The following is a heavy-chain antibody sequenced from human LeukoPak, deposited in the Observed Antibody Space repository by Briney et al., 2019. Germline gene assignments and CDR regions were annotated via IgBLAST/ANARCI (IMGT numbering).Heavy chain of an antibody. J-gene: IGHJ4*02. D-gene: IGHD3-10*01. V-gene: IGHV4-59*11. CDR1: GGSISSHY. CDR3: AGMVRGADN. Sequence: SETLSLTCTVSGGSISSHYWSWIRQPPGKGLEWIGYIYYSGSTNYNPSLKSRVTISVDTSKNQFSLKLSSVTAADTAVYYCAGMVRGADNWGQGTLDTVSS. CDR2: IYYSGST.